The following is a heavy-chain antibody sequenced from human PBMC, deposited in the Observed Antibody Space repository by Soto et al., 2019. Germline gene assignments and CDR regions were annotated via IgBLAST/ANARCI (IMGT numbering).Heavy chain of an antibody. J-gene: IGHJ5*02. CDR1: GGSISSGGYS. Sequence: SETLSLTCAVSGGSISSGGYSWSWIRQPPGKGLEWIGYIYHSGSTYYNPSLKSRVTISVDRSKNQFSLKLSSVTAADTAVYYCAREPCRPDDSSGYNLFDPWGQGTLDTVSS. V-gene: IGHV4-30-2*01. CDR3: AREPCRPDDSSGYNLFDP. D-gene: IGHD3-22*01. CDR2: IYHSGST.